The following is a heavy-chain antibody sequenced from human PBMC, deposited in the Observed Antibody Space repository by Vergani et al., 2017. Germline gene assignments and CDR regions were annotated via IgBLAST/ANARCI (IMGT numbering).Heavy chain of an antibody. CDR2: IIPILGIA. J-gene: IGHJ4*02. V-gene: IGHV1-69*08. D-gene: IGHD2-2*01. CDR3: ARDRRYVVPAANPPFDY. CDR1: GGTFSSYT. Sequence: QVQLVQSGAEVKKPGSSVKVSCKASGGTFSSYTISWVRQAPGQGLEWMGRIIPILGIANYAQKFQGRVTITADKSTSTAYMELSSLRSDDTAVYYCARDRRYVVPAANPPFDYWGQGTLVTVSS.